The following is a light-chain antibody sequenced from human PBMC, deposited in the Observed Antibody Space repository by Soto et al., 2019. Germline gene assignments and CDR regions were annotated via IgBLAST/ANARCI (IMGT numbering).Light chain of an antibody. CDR3: CSYTRSTTFVV. Sequence: QSALTQPASVSGSPGQSITISCTGTSSDVGGYNYVSWYQHHPGKAPKLMIYDVSNRPSGVSNRFSGSKSGNTASLTIFGLQAEDDADYYYCSYTRSTTFVVFGRGTKLTVL. CDR2: DVS. J-gene: IGLJ2*01. CDR1: SSDVGGYNY. V-gene: IGLV2-14*03.